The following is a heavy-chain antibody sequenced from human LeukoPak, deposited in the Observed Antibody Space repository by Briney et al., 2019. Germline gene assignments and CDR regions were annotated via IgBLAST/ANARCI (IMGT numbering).Heavy chain of an antibody. V-gene: IGHV4-4*02. CDR2: IYHSGST. CDR1: GGSISSSNW. D-gene: IGHD6-13*01. CDR3: ARGGSSSWNDAFDI. Sequence: PSETLSLTCAVSGGSISSSNWWSWVRQPPGNGLEWIGEIYHSGSTNYNPSLKSRVTISVDKSKNQFSLKLSSVTAADTAVYYCARGGSSSWNDAFDIWGQGTMVTVSS. J-gene: IGHJ3*02.